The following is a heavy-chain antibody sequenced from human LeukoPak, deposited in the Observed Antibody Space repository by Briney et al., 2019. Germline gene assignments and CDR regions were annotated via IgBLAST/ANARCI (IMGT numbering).Heavy chain of an antibody. CDR3: ARGEASIAAFDP. D-gene: IGHD6-6*01. CDR1: GGSISSSSYC. CDR2: ICYSGST. Sequence: PSETLSLTCTVSGGSISSSSYCWGWIRQPPGKGLEWIGSICYSGSTFYNPSLKSRVTISVDTSKNQFSLKLSSVTAADTAVYYCARGEASIAAFDPWGQGTLVTVSS. V-gene: IGHV4-39*07. J-gene: IGHJ5*02.